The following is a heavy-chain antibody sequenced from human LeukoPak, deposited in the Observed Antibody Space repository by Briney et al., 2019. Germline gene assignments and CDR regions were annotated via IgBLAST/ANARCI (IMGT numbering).Heavy chain of an antibody. D-gene: IGHD2-2*01. CDR2: ISSSSSYI. J-gene: IGHJ4*02. V-gene: IGHV3-21*01. CDR3: ARGPSSQFRTDY. Sequence: GGSLRLSCAASGFTFSSYSMNWVRQAPGKGLEWVSSISSSSSYIYYADSAKGRFTISRDNAKNSLYLQMNSLRAEDTAVYYCARGPSSQFRTDYWGQGTLVTVSS. CDR1: GFTFSSYS.